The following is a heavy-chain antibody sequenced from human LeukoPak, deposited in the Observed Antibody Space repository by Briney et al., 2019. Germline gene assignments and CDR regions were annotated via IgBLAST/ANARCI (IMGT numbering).Heavy chain of an antibody. Sequence: PSETLSLTCTVSGGSISSSSYYWGWIRQPPGKGLAWIGSIYYSGSTYYNPPLKSRVTISVDTSKNQFSLKLSSVTAADTAVYYCARKDYTTHGGTYYFDYWGQGTLVTVSS. V-gene: IGHV4-39*01. CDR1: GGSISSSSYY. CDR2: IYYSGST. D-gene: IGHD4-11*01. CDR3: ARKDYTTHGGTYYFDY. J-gene: IGHJ4*02.